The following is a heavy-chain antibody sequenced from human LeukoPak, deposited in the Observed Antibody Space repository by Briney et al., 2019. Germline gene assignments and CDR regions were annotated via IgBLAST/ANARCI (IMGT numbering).Heavy chain of an antibody. CDR2: INSDGSST. J-gene: IGHJ5*02. V-gene: IGHV3-74*01. Sequence: GGSLRLSCAASGFTFSSYWMHWVRHAPGKGLVWVSRINSDGSSTIYADSVKGRFTISRDNAKNTLYLQMNSLRAEDTAVYYCARDPGGYTENWFDPWGQGTLVTVSS. D-gene: IGHD5-12*01. CDR3: ARDPGGYTENWFDP. CDR1: GFTFSSYW.